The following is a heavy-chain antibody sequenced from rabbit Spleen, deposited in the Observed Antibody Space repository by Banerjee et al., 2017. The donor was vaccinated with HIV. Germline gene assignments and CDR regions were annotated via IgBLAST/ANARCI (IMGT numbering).Heavy chain of an antibody. J-gene: IGHJ4*01. D-gene: IGHD1-1*01. Sequence: QEQLVESGGGLVQPEGSLTLTCKASGFSFSDRDVMCWVRQAPGKGLEWIACINASTGKPVYATWASGRFTISKTSSTTVTLQMTSLTAADTATYFCARDLPGIIGWNFNLWGPGTLVTVS. CDR1: GFSFSDRDV. CDR3: ARDLPGIIGWNFNL. V-gene: IGHV1S45*01. CDR2: INASTGKP.